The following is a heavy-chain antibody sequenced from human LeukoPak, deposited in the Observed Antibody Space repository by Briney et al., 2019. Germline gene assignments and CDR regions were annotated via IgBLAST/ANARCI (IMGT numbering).Heavy chain of an antibody. Sequence: PSETLSLTCSVYGGSFSGYYWGWIRQPPGKGLEWIGEINHSGSTNYNPSLKSRVTISVDTSKNQFSLKLSSVTAADTAVYYCARGRGQWLVYWGQGTLVTVSS. J-gene: IGHJ4*02. V-gene: IGHV4-34*01. CDR1: GGSFSGYY. D-gene: IGHD6-19*01. CDR2: INHSGST. CDR3: ARGRGQWLVY.